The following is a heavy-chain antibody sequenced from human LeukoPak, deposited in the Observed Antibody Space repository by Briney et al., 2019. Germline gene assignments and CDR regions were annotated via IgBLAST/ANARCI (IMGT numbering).Heavy chain of an antibody. CDR3: ARAWSGSYFYFDN. J-gene: IGHJ4*02. V-gene: IGHV4-38-2*02. D-gene: IGHD3-3*01. Sequence: SETLSLTCTVSGYSISSGYYWGWIRQPPGKGLEWIGSMYHSGSTYYNTSLKSRVSISIDTSKNQFSLKLSSVTAADTAVYYCARAWSGSYFYFDNWGQGTLVTVSS. CDR1: GYSISSGYY. CDR2: MYHSGST.